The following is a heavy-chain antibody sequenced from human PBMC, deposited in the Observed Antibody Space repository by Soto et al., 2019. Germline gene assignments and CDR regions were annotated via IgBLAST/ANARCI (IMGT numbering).Heavy chain of an antibody. CDR2: IYLNDDQ. CDR1: DFSLTTRGVG. J-gene: IGHJ4*02. V-gene: IGHV2-5*01. D-gene: IGHD3-10*01. CDR3: THRSPAYGHDF. Sequence: ESGPTLVNPPQTLTLTCNFSDFSLTTRGVGVGWNRQPPGKALEWVALIYLNDDQRYKPTLKSRLTITKDTSKNHVVLTMTNVDPLDTATYYCTHRSPAYGHDFWGPGTLVTVSS.